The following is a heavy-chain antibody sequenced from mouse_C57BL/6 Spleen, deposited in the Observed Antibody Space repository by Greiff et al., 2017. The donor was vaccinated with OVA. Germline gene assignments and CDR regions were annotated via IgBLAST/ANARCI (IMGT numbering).Heavy chain of an antibody. V-gene: IGHV2-2*01. Sequence: QVQLKESGPGLVQPSQSLSITCTVSGFSLTSYGVHWVRQSPGKGLEWLGVIWSGGSTDYNAAFISRLSISKDNSKSQVFFKMNSLQADDTAIYYCARTDYSNYDYAMDYWGQGTSVTVSS. D-gene: IGHD2-5*01. CDR1: GFSLTSYG. J-gene: IGHJ4*01. CDR2: IWSGGST. CDR3: ARTDYSNYDYAMDY.